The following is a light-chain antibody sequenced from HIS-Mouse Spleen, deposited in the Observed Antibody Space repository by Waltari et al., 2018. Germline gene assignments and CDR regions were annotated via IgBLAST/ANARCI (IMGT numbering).Light chain of an antibody. Sequence: QSALTQPRSVSGSPGQSVTISCTGTSSDVGRFNYVSWYQQHPGKAPKLMIYDVSKRPSGVPDRFSGSKSGNTASLTISGLQADDEADYYCCSYAGSYTGVFGTGTKVTVL. CDR3: CSYAGSYTGV. CDR2: DVS. V-gene: IGLV2-11*01. J-gene: IGLJ1*01. CDR1: SSDVGRFNY.